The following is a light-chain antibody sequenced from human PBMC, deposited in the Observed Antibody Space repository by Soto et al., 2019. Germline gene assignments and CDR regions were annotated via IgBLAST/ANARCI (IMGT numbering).Light chain of an antibody. J-gene: IGLJ1*01. CDR3: TSYTRRPHFV. Sequence: LTQPASVSGSPGQSITVSCTGTTKDIGVSNYVSWYQQHPGKAPRLILYDVSNRPSGVSARFSGSKSGNTASLTISGLQIEDEADYYCTSYTRRPHFVFGTGTKVTVL. V-gene: IGLV2-14*03. CDR2: DVS. CDR1: TKDIGVSNY.